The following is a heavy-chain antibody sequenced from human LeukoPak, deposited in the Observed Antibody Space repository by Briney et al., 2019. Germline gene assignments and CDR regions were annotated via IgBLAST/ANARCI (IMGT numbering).Heavy chain of an antibody. CDR1: GYTFTSYG. V-gene: IGHV1-24*01. D-gene: IGHD5-18*01. J-gene: IGHJ4*02. CDR2: FDPEDGET. CDR3: ATGPNGYSYGYADY. Sequence: ASVKVSCKASGYTFTSYGISWVRQAPGKGLEWMGGFDPEDGETIYAQKFQGRVTMTEDTSTDTAYMELSSLRSEDTAVYYCATGPNGYSYGYADYWGQGTLVTVSS.